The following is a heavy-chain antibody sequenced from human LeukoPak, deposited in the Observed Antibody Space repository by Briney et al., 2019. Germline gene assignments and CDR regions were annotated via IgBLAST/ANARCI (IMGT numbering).Heavy chain of an antibody. CDR3: ARGLQETLAWLKALSAFDI. CDR2: ISAYNGNT. V-gene: IGHV1-18*01. J-gene: IGHJ3*02. CDR1: GYTFTSYG. Sequence: ASVKVSCKASGYTFTSYGISWVRQAPGQGLEWMGWISAYNGNTNYAQKLQGKVTMSTDTSTSTGYMELRSLRSDDTAVYYCARGLQETLAWLKALSAFDIWGQGTMVTVSS. D-gene: IGHD5-24*01.